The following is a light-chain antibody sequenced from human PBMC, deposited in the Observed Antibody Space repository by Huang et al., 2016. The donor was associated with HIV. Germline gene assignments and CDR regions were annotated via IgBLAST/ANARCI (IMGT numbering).Light chain of an antibody. V-gene: IGKV2-28*01. CDR3: MQTLQTPRT. CDR1: QSLLHSNGYNY. J-gene: IGKJ1*01. Sequence: DIVMTQSPLSLPVTPGEPASISCRSSQSLLHSNGYNYLDWYLQKPGQSPQLLSYLGFNRASGVPDRFSGSGSGADFTLKISRVEAEDVGIYYCMQTLQTPRTFGQGTKVEIK. CDR2: LGF.